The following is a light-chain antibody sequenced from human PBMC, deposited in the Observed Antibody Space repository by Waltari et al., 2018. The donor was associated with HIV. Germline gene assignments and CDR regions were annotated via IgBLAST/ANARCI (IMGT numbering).Light chain of an antibody. J-gene: IGLJ3*02. V-gene: IGLV1-51*01. CDR2: DNT. Sequence: QSVLTQPHAVSAASGQKVSICCSGRTSNIATNFASCYQQPPGIAPKLLMYDNTKRPSGNPDRFSGSKSGTSATLAITGLQTGDEADYYCGTWDGSLNVWVFGGGTKVTV. CDR3: GTWDGSLNVWV. CDR1: TSNIATNF.